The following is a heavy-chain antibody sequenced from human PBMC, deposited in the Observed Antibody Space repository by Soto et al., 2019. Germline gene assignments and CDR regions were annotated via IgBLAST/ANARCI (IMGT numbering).Heavy chain of an antibody. D-gene: IGHD1-1*01. Sequence: QVQLQESGPGLVKSSQTLSLTCSVPGGSISRSVYYWTWLHQHPGKGLEWIGHNYYAGSSYSNPSLKSLLSMSLDTSKNQFSLKLTSVTAADTAVYYCARGLTTLYYFDSWGQGTLVSVSS. CDR1: GGSISRSVYY. J-gene: IGHJ4*02. V-gene: IGHV4-31*01. CDR2: NYYAGSS. CDR3: ARGLTTLYYFDS.